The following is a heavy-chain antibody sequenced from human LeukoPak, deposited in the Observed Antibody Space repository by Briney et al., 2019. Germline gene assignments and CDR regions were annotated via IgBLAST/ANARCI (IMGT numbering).Heavy chain of an antibody. V-gene: IGHV4-30-2*01. CDR3: ARERTQYCSSTSCYEYFDY. D-gene: IGHD2-2*01. J-gene: IGHJ4*02. CDR1: GGSISSGGYY. Sequence: PSETLSLTCTVSGGSISSGGYYWSWIRQPPGKGLEWIGYIYHSGSTYYNPSLKSRVTISVDRSKNQFSLKLSSVTAADTAVYYCARERTQYCSSTSCYEYFDYWGQGTLVTVSS. CDR2: IYHSGST.